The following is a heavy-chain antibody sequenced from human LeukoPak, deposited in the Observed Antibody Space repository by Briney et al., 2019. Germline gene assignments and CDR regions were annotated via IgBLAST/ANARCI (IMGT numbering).Heavy chain of an antibody. CDR2: ISGSGNAI. D-gene: IGHD2-2*01. Sequence: GGSLRLSCAASGFSFSSYSMNWVRQAPGKGLEWVSYISGSGNAIHYTDSVKGRFTISRNNAKNALYLQMNSLRAEDTAVYFCARDYLYAFDYWGQGTLVTVSS. CDR3: ARDYLYAFDY. J-gene: IGHJ4*02. V-gene: IGHV3-48*01. CDR1: GFSFSSYS.